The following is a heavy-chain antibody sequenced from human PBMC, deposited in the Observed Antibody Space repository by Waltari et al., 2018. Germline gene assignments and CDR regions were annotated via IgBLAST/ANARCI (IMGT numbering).Heavy chain of an antibody. Sequence: QLQLQESGPGLVKPSGTLSLTCAVSGVSMTNTVFWSWVRQPPGKGLEWIGQIHRSGRTNYNPSFASRVSMSIDTSNNHFSLMVTSATAADTAVYYCARDRGRGLYLDSWGQGTLVTVSP. D-gene: IGHD2-15*01. CDR1: GVSMTNTVF. J-gene: IGHJ4*02. CDR2: IHRSGRT. V-gene: IGHV4-4*02. CDR3: ARDRGRGLYLDS.